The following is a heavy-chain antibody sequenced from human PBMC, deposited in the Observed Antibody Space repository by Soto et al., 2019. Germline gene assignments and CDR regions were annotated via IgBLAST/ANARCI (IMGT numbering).Heavy chain of an antibody. Sequence: GRLMRQYRAVCGFSLSRYSLNWVHQAPGKGLEWVSSISSSSSYIYYADSVKGRFTISRDNAKNSLYLQMNSLRAEDTAVYYCARSDVITGTLNGGSFDYWGQGTLVTVSS. CDR3: ARSDVITGTLNGGSFDY. D-gene: IGHD1-20*01. CDR2: ISSSSSYI. V-gene: IGHV3-21*01. CDR1: GFSLSRYS. J-gene: IGHJ4*02.